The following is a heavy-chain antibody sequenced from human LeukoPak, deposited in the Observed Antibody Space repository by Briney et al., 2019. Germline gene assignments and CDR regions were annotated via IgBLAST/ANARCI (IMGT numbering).Heavy chain of an antibody. CDR2: ISWNSGSI. CDR1: GFTFDDYA. D-gene: IGHD5-12*01. Sequence: SGGSLRLSCAASGFTFDDYAMHWVRQAPGKGLEWVSGISWNSGSIGYADSVRGRFTISRDNAKNSLYLQMNSLRAEDTALYYCARARGGYAYFDYWGQGTLVTVSS. J-gene: IGHJ4*02. CDR3: ARARGGYAYFDY. V-gene: IGHV3-9*01.